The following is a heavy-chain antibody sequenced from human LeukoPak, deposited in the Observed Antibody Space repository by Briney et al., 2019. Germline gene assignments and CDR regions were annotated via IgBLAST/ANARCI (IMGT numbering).Heavy chain of an antibody. D-gene: IGHD2-2*01. CDR3: IRVNNGYAKDFDY. V-gene: IGHV3-72*01. CDR1: GFTFSAHY. Sequence: GGSPRLSCAASGFTFSAHYLDWVRQAPGKGLEWVGRSRNKANSYTTEYAASVRGRFTISRDDSKNSLYLQMNSLKIEDTAVYYCIRVNNGYAKDFDYWGQETLVNVSS. J-gene: IGHJ4*02. CDR2: SRNKANSYTT.